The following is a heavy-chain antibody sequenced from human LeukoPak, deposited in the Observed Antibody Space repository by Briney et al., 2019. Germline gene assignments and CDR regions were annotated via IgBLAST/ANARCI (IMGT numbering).Heavy chain of an antibody. CDR3: ARPGGGIAVAGRGPYYFDY. CDR1: GFTFSSYS. Sequence: GGSLRLSCAASGFTFSSYSMNWVRQAPGKGREWVSSISSSSSYIYYADSVKGRFTISRDNAKNSLYLQMNSLRAEDTAVYYCARPGGGIAVAGRGPYYFDYWGKGTLVTVSS. V-gene: IGHV3-21*01. D-gene: IGHD6-19*01. CDR2: ISSSSSYI. J-gene: IGHJ4*02.